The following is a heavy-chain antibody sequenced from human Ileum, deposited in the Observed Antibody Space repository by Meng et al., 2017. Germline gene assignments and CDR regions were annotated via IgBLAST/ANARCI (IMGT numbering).Heavy chain of an antibody. J-gene: IGHJ4*02. CDR3: AKDNLVVTTIQGYFDY. CDR2: ISGNGDIT. Sequence: DVHLLESGGGLAHPGGSLRLSCAASGFTFSSYAMTWVRQVPGKGLEWVSVISGNGDITYYADSVRGRFTISRDNSKDTLYLEMNSLRAEDTALYYCAKDNLVVTTIQGYFDYWGLGTLAPSPQ. D-gene: IGHD2-21*02. CDR1: GFTFSSYA. V-gene: IGHV3-23*01.